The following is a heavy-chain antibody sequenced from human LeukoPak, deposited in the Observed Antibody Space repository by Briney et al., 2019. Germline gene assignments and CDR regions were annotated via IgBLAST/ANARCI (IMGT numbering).Heavy chain of an antibody. Sequence: SETLSLTCTVSGGYISSYYWGWIRQPAGKGLEWIGRIYTSGSTNYNPSLKSRATMSVDTSKNQFSLKLSSVTAADTAVYYCARETVWFGSDYYYYGMDVWGQGTTVTVSS. V-gene: IGHV4-4*07. J-gene: IGHJ6*02. CDR1: GGYISSYY. CDR3: ARETVWFGSDYYYYGMDV. D-gene: IGHD3-10*01. CDR2: IYTSGST.